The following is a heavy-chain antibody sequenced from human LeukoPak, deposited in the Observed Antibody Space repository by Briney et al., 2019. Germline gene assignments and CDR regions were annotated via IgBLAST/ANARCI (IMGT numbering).Heavy chain of an antibody. CDR2: IYWVDDK. CDR1: GFSLSTSGVG. CDR3: AHRRRGGQESSWTPYFDY. V-gene: IGHV2-5*02. Sequence: SGPTLVNPTQTLTLTCTFSGFSLSTSGVGVGWIRQPPGKALEWLALIYWVDDKRYSPSLKSRLTITKDTSKNQVVLTMTNMDPVDTATYYCAHRRRGGQESSWTPYFDYWGQGTLVTVSS. J-gene: IGHJ4*02. D-gene: IGHD6-13*01.